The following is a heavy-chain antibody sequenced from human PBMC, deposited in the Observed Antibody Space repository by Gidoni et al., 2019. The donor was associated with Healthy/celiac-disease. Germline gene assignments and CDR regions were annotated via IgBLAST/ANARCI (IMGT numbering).Heavy chain of an antibody. V-gene: IGHV3-9*01. CDR1: GFTFDDYA. Sequence: EVQLVESGGGLVQPGRSLRLSCAASGFTFDDYAMHWVRQAPGKGLEWVSGISWNSGSIGYADSVKGRFTISRDNAKNSLYLQMNSLRAEDTALYYCAKLGLRGTNGVPYDAFDIWGQGTMVTVSS. D-gene: IGHD2-8*01. CDR2: ISWNSGSI. J-gene: IGHJ3*02. CDR3: AKLGLRGTNGVPYDAFDI.